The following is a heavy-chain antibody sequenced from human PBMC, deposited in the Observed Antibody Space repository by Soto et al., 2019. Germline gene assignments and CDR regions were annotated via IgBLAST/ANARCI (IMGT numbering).Heavy chain of an antibody. CDR3: ARDRIAVAGRTNDY. J-gene: IGHJ4*02. CDR1: GFTFSSYS. Sequence: GGSLRLSCAASGFTFSSYSMNWVRQAPGKGLEWVSYISSSSSTIYYADSVKGRFTISRDNAKNSLYLQMDSLRAEDTAVYYCARDRIAVAGRTNDYSGQGTLVTVSS. CDR2: ISSSSSTI. D-gene: IGHD6-19*01. V-gene: IGHV3-48*01.